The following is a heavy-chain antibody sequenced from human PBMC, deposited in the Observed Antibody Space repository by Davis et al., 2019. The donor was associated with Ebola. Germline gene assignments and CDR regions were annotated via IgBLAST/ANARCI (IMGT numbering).Heavy chain of an antibody. CDR1: GVSFSDYY. D-gene: IGHD2-8*01. CDR3: ARYGASVTNMPWYFEL. V-gene: IGHV4-34*01. Sequence: PSETLSLTCAIYGVSFSDYYWSWIRQSPGRGLEWIGEINQSGIPNSNPSLKRRVTISADRSKNQFFLKLTSVTAADTAIYYCARYGASVTNMPWYFELWGRGTLVTVSS. CDR2: INQSGIP. J-gene: IGHJ2*01.